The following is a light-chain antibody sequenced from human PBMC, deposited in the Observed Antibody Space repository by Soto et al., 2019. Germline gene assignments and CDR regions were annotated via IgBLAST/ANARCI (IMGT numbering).Light chain of an antibody. V-gene: IGKV1-12*01. CDR2: AAS. J-gene: IGKJ5*01. Sequence: DIQMTQSPSSVSASVGDRVTITCRASQDISDSLAWYQQKPGAVPKLLMYAASSLQSGVPSRFSGSRSGTDFTLTISSLQPEDFATYYCQQAHSFPITFGQGTRLDIK. CDR1: QDISDS. CDR3: QQAHSFPIT.